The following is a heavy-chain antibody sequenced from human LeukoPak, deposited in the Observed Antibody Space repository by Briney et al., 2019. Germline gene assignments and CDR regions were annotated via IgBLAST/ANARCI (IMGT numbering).Heavy chain of an antibody. J-gene: IGHJ3*02. D-gene: IGHD5-24*01. V-gene: IGHV1-69*13. Sequence: ASVKVSCKASGGTFSSYAISWVRQAPGQGLEWMGGIIPIFGTANYAQKFQGRVTITADESTSTAYMELSSLRSEDTAVYYCARESPTHRDGYNYGAFDIWGQGTMVTVSS. CDR1: GGTFSSYA. CDR3: ARESPTHRDGYNYGAFDI. CDR2: IIPIFGTA.